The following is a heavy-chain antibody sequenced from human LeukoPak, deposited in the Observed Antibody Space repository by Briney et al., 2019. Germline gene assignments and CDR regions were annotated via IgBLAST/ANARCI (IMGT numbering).Heavy chain of an antibody. CDR1: GGSFSGYY. D-gene: IGHD5-18*01. V-gene: IGHV4-34*01. CDR2: INHSGST. J-gene: IGHJ4*02. CDR3: ARKGSRGYSYGLSYFDY. Sequence: SETLSLTCAVYGGSFSGYYWSWIRQPPGKGLEWIGEINHSGSTNYNPCLKSRVTISVDTSKNQFSLKLSSVTAADTAVYYCARKGSRGYSYGLSYFDYWGQGTLVTVSS.